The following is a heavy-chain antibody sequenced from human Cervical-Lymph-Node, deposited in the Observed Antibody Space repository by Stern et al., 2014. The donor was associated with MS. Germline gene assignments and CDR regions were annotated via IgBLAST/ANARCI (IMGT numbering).Heavy chain of an antibody. D-gene: IGHD2-15*01. Sequence: VQLVESGAEVKKPGASVKVSCKASGYTFTSYYMHWVRQAPGQGLEWMGIINPSGGSTSYARKFQGRVTMTRDTSTSTVYMELSSLRSEDTAVYYCARDVVAATLGYWGQGTLVTVSS. J-gene: IGHJ4*02. CDR2: INPSGGST. CDR3: ARDVVAATLGY. V-gene: IGHV1-46*01. CDR1: GYTFTSYY.